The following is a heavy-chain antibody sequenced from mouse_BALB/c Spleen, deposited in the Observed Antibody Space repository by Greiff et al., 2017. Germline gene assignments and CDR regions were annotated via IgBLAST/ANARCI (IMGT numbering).Heavy chain of an antibody. J-gene: IGHJ3*01. CDR3: ARKGDWFAY. CDR1: GFSLTSYG. V-gene: IGHV2-2*02. Sequence: QVQLQQSGPGLVQPSQSLSITCTVSGFSLTSYGVHWVRQSPGKGLEWLGVIWSGGSTDYNAAFISRLSISKDNSKSQVFFKMNSLQANDTAIYYCARKGDWFAYWGQGTLVTVSA. CDR2: IWSGGST.